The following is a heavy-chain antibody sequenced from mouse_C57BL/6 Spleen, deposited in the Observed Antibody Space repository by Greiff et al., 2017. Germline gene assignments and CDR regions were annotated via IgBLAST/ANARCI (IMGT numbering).Heavy chain of an antibody. CDR2: IDPETGGT. V-gene: IGHV1-15*01. CDR3: TRPVVDWYFDV. J-gene: IGHJ1*03. Sequence: QVQLKQSGAELVRPGASVTLSCKASGYTFTDYEMHWVKQTPVHGLEWIGAIDPETGGTAYNQKFKGKAIMTADKSSSTAYMKLRSLTSEDSAVYYCTRPVVDWYFDVWGTGTTVTVSS. D-gene: IGHD1-1*01. CDR1: GYTFTDYE.